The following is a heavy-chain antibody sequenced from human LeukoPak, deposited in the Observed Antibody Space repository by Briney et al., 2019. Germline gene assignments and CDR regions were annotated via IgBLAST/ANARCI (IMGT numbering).Heavy chain of an antibody. D-gene: IGHD3-3*01. CDR3: ARVITIFGVVTPYFDY. J-gene: IGHJ4*02. V-gene: IGHV4-34*01. CDR1: GGSFSGYY. CDR2: INHSGST. Sequence: SETLSLTCAVYGGSFSGYYWSWIRQPPGKGLEWIGEINHSGSTNYNPSLKSRATISVDTSKNQFSLKLSSVTAADTAVYYCARVITIFGVVTPYFDYWGQGTLVTVSS.